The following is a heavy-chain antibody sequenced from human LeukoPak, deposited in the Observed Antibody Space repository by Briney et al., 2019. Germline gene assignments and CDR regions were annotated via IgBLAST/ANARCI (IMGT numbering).Heavy chain of an antibody. CDR1: GFTSSSYS. D-gene: IGHD1-1*01. V-gene: IGHV3-21*01. J-gene: IGHJ4*02. CDR2: ISSSSSYI. CDR3: AKMLLTPTAYFDY. Sequence: PAGSLRLSCAASGFTSSSYSMNWVRQAPGKGLEWVSSISSSSSYIYYADSVKGRFTISRDNAKNSLYLQMNSLRAEDTAVYYCAKMLLTPTAYFDYWGQGTLVTVSS.